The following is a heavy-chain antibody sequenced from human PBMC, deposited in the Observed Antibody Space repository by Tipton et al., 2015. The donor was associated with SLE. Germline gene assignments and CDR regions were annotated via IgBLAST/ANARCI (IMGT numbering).Heavy chain of an antibody. CDR1: GVSISSSDYY. V-gene: IGHV4-30-4*08. J-gene: IGHJ2*01. Sequence: TLSLTCTVSGVSISSSDYYWNWIRQRPEKGLEWIGYVFNSGDTFENPSLKSRVTISIDTSNSHFSLTLRSVTAADTAVYYCARMPRITRRWYFDLWGRGTLVTVSS. CDR2: VFNSGDT. CDR3: ARMPRITRRWYFDL. D-gene: IGHD1-14*01.